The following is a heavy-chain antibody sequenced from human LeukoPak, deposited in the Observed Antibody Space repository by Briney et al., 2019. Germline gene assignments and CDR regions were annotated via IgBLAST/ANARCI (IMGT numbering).Heavy chain of an antibody. J-gene: IGHJ4*02. CDR3: ARGLNDFWSGYYTSAFDY. D-gene: IGHD3-3*01. Sequence: GGSLRLSCAASGFTFDDYGMSWVRQAPGKGLEWVSGINWNGGSTGYADSVKGRFTISRDNAKSSLYLQMNSLRAEDTALYYCARGLNDFWSGYYTSAFDYWGQGTLVTVSS. CDR2: INWNGGST. V-gene: IGHV3-20*04. CDR1: GFTFDDYG.